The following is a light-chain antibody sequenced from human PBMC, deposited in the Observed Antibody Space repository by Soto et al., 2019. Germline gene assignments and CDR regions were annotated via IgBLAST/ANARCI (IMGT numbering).Light chain of an antibody. Sequence: QSALTQPASVSXSPGQSITIXCTXTSSDVGGYNYVSWYQQHPGKAPKLMIYEVSNRPSGVSNRFSGSKSGNTASLTISGLQAEDEADYYCSSYTSSSTRVFGGGTKLTVL. J-gene: IGLJ3*02. CDR3: SSYTSSSTRV. CDR1: SSDVGGYNY. V-gene: IGLV2-14*01. CDR2: EVS.